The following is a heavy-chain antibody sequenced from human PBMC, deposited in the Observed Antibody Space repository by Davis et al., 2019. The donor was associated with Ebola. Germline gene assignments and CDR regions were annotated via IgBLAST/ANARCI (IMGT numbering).Heavy chain of an antibody. Sequence: GESLKISCAASGFVFSSYVMSWVRQAPGKGLEWVSSIRGGDEGTHYADSVRGRFTISRDDSKNTLYLQMNSLRAEDTAVYYCAKVTWESRDDRWGQGTLVIVSS. J-gene: IGHJ5*02. D-gene: IGHD5-24*01. CDR2: IRGGDEGT. CDR1: GFVFSSYV. CDR3: AKVTWESRDDR. V-gene: IGHV3-23*01.